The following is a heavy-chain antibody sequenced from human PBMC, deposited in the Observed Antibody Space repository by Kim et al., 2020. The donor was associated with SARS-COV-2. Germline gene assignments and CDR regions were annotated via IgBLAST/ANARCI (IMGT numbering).Heavy chain of an antibody. Sequence: GGSLRLSCAASGFTFSSYAMHWVRQAPGKGLEWVAVISYDGSNKYYADSVKGRFTISRDNSKNTLYLQMNSLRAEDTAVYYCARDGYYYGSGSYPDDYWG. D-gene: IGHD3-10*01. CDR1: GFTFSSYA. CDR2: ISYDGSNK. V-gene: IGHV3-30*04. J-gene: IGHJ4*01. CDR3: ARDGYYYGSGSYPDDY.